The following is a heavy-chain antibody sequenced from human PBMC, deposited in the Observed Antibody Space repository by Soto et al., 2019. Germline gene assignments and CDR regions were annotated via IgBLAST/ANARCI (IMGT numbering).Heavy chain of an antibody. D-gene: IGHD1-1*01. CDR2: IYSGTST. Sequence: EVQLVESGGDLIQPGGSLRLSCSASGFSVSSHYMNWVRQAPGRGLEWVSIIYSGTSTFYADSVKGRFTISRDDSKSTLYLQMNNLRAEDTAVYYCASEAGTNNDYYGMDVWGQGTTVTVS. V-gene: IGHV3-53*01. CDR1: GFSVSSHY. J-gene: IGHJ6*02. CDR3: ASEAGTNNDYYGMDV.